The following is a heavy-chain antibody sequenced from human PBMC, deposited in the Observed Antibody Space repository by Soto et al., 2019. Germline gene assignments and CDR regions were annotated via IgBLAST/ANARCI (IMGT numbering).Heavy chain of an antibody. Sequence: GGSLRLSCAASGFTFSGYYMSWIRQAPGKGLEWVSYISSSGSTIYYADSVKGRFTISRDNAKNSLYLQMNSLRAEDTAVYYCARDYDILTGYYRGSYFGFFDYWGQGTLVTVSS. J-gene: IGHJ4*02. D-gene: IGHD3-9*01. CDR3: ARDYDILTGYYRGSYFGFFDY. V-gene: IGHV3-11*01. CDR1: GFTFSGYY. CDR2: ISSSGSTI.